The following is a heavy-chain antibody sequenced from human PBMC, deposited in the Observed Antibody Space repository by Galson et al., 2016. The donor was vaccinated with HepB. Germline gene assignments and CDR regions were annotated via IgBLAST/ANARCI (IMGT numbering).Heavy chain of an antibody. CDR3: ARDGDNWNDFDC. D-gene: IGHD1-1*01. CDR2: IYSGGGT. V-gene: IGHV3-53*01. J-gene: IGHJ4*02. Sequence: SLRLSCAASGLTVSSNYMSWVRQAPGKGLEWVSVIYSGGGTYYADSVQGRFTISRDNAKNSVYLQLNSLRADDTAVYYCARDGDNWNDFDCWGQGTLVTVSS. CDR1: GLTVSSNY.